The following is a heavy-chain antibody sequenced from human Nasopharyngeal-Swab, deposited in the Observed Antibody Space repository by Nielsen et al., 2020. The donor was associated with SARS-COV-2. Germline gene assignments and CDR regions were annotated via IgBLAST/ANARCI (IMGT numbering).Heavy chain of an antibody. CDR2: ISFDGTNK. J-gene: IGHJ4*02. Sequence: YLKLPCAASGFTFSISAIHWVRQAPGQGLEWVAVISFDGTNKYYADFVKGRFTISRDNSKNTVFLQMSSLRPDDTALYSCARIPYATGSYWGPGTLVTVSS. V-gene: IGHV3-30*04. CDR3: ARIPYATGSY. D-gene: IGHD2-2*01. CDR1: GFTFSISA.